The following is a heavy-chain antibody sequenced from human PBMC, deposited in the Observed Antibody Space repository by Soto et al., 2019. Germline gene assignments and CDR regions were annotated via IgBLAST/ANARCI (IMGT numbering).Heavy chain of an antibody. CDR2: ISYDGSNK. Sequence: QVQLVESGGGVVQPGRSLRLSCAASGFTFSTYGMHWVRQAPGKGLEWVAGISYDGSNKYYADSVKGRFTISRDNSKNTLYLKMTSLRAEDTAGSYCAKAVTSGSYYVFIGDGMDVWGRGTTVTVSS. D-gene: IGHD3-10*01. CDR3: AKAVTSGSYYVFIGDGMDV. V-gene: IGHV3-30*18. J-gene: IGHJ6*02. CDR1: GFTFSTYG.